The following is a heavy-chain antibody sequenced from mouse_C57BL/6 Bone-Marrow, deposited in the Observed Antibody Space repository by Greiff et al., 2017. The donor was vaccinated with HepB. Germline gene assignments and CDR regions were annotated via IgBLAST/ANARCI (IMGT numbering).Heavy chain of an antibody. CDR3: ARQGRLRRRGFAY. CDR2: ISSGGSYT. D-gene: IGHD2-4*01. Sequence: EVMLVESGGELVKPGGSLKLSCAASGFTFSSYGMSWVRQTPDKRLEWVATISSGGSYTYYPDSVKGRFTISRDNAKNTLYLQMSSLKSEDTAMYYCARQGRLRRRGFAYWGQGTLVTVSA. J-gene: IGHJ3*01. V-gene: IGHV5-6*01. CDR1: GFTFSSYG.